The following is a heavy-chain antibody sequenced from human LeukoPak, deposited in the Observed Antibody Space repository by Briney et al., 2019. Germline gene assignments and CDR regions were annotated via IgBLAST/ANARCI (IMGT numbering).Heavy chain of an antibody. Sequence: SETLSLTCTVTGGSISSASYYWSWIRQPAGKGLEWIGRVYTSGSTNYNPSLESRVTMSVDTSKNQFSLNLSSVTAADTAVYYCARGNSSSWPLDYWGQGALVTVSS. CDR3: ARGNSSSWPLDY. V-gene: IGHV4-61*02. J-gene: IGHJ4*02. CDR1: GGSISSASYY. CDR2: VYTSGST. D-gene: IGHD6-13*01.